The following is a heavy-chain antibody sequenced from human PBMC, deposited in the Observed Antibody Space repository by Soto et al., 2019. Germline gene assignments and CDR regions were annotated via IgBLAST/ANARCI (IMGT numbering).Heavy chain of an antibody. CDR3: ARTPYGDHVGY. Sequence: GESLKISCAASGLTFSSYWMSWVRQAPGKGLEWVANINQDGSAKYYVDSVKGRFTISRDNAKNSLYLQMSSLRAEDTAVYYCARTPYGDHVGYWGQGTLVTVSS. V-gene: IGHV3-7*01. CDR1: GLTFSSYW. J-gene: IGHJ4*02. D-gene: IGHD4-17*01. CDR2: INQDGSAK.